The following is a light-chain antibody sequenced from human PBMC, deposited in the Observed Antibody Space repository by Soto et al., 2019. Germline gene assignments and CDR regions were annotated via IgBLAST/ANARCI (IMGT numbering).Light chain of an antibody. CDR2: DAS. CDR3: QQYDSSSPT. V-gene: IGKV1D-16*01. CDR1: QGISSW. Sequence: DIQMTQSPSSVSASVGDRVTITCRASQGISSWLAWYQQKPEKAPKLVIYDASSLQSGVPSRFSGSGSGTDFTLTIRSLQPDDFATYYCQQYDSSSPTFGQGTKLEIK. J-gene: IGKJ2*01.